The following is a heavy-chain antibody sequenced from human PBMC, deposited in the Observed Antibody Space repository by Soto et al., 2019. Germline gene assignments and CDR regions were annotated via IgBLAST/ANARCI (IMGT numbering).Heavy chain of an antibody. CDR3: AREHERSNAMYV. J-gene: IGHJ6*02. CDR2: VSSSSNAK. Sequence: GGSLRLSCAASGFPFSSHSMNWVRQAPGKGLEWVSYVSSSSNAKYYADSVKGRFTISRDNSKNILYLQVNSLRAEDTAVYYCAREHERSNAMYVWGQGTTVTVSS. CDR1: GFPFSSHS. V-gene: IGHV3-48*01.